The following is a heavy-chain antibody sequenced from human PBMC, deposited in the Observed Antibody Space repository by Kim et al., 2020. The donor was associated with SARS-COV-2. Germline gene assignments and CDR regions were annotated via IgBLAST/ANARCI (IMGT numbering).Heavy chain of an antibody. Sequence: GGSLRLSCTASGFTLGDYAMSWVRQAPGKGLEWVGFIRSKGYGGTAEYAASVKGRFIISRDDSKSIVYLQMNSLKTEDTAVYYCSRELLTVPDYYYMDVWGKGTTVTVSS. V-gene: IGHV3-49*04. CDR1: GFTLGDYA. J-gene: IGHJ6*03. D-gene: IGHD1-26*01. CDR3: SRELLTVPDYYYMDV. CDR2: IRSKGYGGTA.